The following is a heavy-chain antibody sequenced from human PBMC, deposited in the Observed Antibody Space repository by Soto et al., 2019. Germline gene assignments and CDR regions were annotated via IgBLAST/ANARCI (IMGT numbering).Heavy chain of an antibody. D-gene: IGHD2-21*02. V-gene: IGHV4-59*01. CDR2: MYNTGST. CDR3: ARDLWGYCGTDCYPLDV. Sequence: SETLSLTCTVSGGSICGYYWSWIRQPPGKGLEWIGYMYNTGSTVYNPSFKSRVTISVDTSKNQFSLKLNSVTAADTAVYYCARDLWGYCGTDCYPLDVWGQGTTVTVSS. J-gene: IGHJ6*02. CDR1: GGSICGYY.